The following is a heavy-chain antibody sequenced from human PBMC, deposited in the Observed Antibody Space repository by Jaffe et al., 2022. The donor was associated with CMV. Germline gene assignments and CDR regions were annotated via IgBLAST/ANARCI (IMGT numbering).Heavy chain of an antibody. J-gene: IGHJ3*02. CDR1: GGSISSSSYY. D-gene: IGHD5-18*01. Sequence: QLQLQESGPGLVKPSETLSLTCTVSGGSISSSSYYWGWIRQPPGKGLEWIGSIYYSGSTYYNPSLKSRVTISVDTSKNQFSLKLSSVTAADTAVYYCASSVNQLWLLSGAFDIWGQGTMVTVSS. CDR3: ASSVNQLWLLSGAFDI. V-gene: IGHV4-39*01. CDR2: IYYSGST.